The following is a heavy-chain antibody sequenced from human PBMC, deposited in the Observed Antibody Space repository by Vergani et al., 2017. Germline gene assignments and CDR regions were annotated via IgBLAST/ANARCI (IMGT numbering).Heavy chain of an antibody. CDR2: IYYSGST. J-gene: IGHJ6*02. V-gene: IGHV4-39*01. Sequence: QLQLQESVPGLVKPSETLSLTCTVSGDSISSSSYYWGCIRHPPGKGLEWIGSIYYSGSTYYNPSLKTRVTISVDTSKNQSSLKVSSVTGADTSVYYCARHLAYCGGDCYPYYYGMDVWGQGTTVTVSS. D-gene: IGHD2-21*02. CDR3: ARHLAYCGGDCYPYYYGMDV. CDR1: GDSISSSSYY.